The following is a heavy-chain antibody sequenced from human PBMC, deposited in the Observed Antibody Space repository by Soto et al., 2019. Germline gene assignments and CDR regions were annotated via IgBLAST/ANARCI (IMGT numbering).Heavy chain of an antibody. J-gene: IGHJ4*02. CDR3: ARQQGGSLSSLYFDY. D-gene: IGHD2-15*01. CDR1: GFTFGSYA. V-gene: IGHV3-23*01. CDR2: ISGSGGST. Sequence: EVQMLEYGGGLVQPGGSLGLSCAAAGFTFGSYAMSWVRQAPGKGLEWVSGISGSGGSTFYADSVKGRFTISRDNSNNIVYLQMDNVRADDTAVYYCARQQGGSLSSLYFDYWGQGTLVTVSS.